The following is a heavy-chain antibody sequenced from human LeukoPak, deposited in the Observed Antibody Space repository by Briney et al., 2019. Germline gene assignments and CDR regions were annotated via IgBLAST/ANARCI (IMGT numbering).Heavy chain of an antibody. CDR2: IIPIFGTA. D-gene: IGHD4-23*01. J-gene: IGHJ4*02. Sequence: ASVKVSCKASGGTFISYAINWVRQAPGQGLEWMGGIIPIFGTAKYAQKFQGRVTITAVESISTAFMELTSLRSEDTAVYYCARGWLAETTVVTPYNYWGQGTLVTVSS. CDR1: GGTFISYA. V-gene: IGHV1-69*13. CDR3: ARGWLAETTVVTPYNY.